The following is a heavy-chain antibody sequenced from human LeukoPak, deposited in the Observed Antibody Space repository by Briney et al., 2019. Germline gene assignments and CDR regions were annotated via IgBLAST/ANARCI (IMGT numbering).Heavy chain of an antibody. J-gene: IGHJ4*02. Sequence: SETLSLTCTVSGGSISNYYWSWIRQPPGKGLEWIGYIYYSGSTKYNPSLKSRVTISVDTSKNQFSLKLSSVIAADTAVYYCARLDTIFGVAKGFNYWGQGILVTVSS. CDR3: ARLDTIFGVAKGFNY. CDR1: GGSISNYY. D-gene: IGHD3-3*01. CDR2: IYYSGST. V-gene: IGHV4-59*01.